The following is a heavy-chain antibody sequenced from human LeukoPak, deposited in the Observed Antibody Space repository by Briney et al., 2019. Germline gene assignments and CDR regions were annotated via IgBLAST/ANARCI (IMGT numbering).Heavy chain of an antibody. CDR3: ARGWELLRAFDY. V-gene: IGHV4-61*02. CDR1: GGSISSGSDY. CDR2: IYTCGSP. D-gene: IGHD1-26*01. Sequence: SETLSLTCTVSGGSISSGSDYWSWIRQPAGKGLELIGRIYTCGSPHYIPSLKSRVTMWVATSKNQFSLKLSSVTAADTALYYCARGWELLRAFDYWGQGTPVTVSS. J-gene: IGHJ4*02.